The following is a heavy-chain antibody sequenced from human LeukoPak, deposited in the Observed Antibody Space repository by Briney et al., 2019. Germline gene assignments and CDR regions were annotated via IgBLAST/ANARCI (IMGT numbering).Heavy chain of an antibody. CDR3: ARDAGYSTNWPIDY. Sequence: NPGGSLRLSCAASGFTFSDYYMSWIRQAPGKGLEWVSYISGSTTTIYYSDSVKGRFTISRDNVKNSLYLQMNTLRAEDTAMYYCARDAGYSTNWPIDYWGQGILVTVSS. D-gene: IGHD2-2*01. V-gene: IGHV3-11*04. CDR1: GFTFSDYY. CDR2: ISGSTTTI. J-gene: IGHJ4*02.